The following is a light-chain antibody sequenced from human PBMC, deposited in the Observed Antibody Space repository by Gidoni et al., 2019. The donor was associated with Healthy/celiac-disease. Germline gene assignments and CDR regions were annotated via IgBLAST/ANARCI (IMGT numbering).Light chain of an antibody. CDR2: EVS. Sequence: SALTQPVSVSGSPGQAITIFCTGTSSDVGGYNYVSWYQQHPGKAPKLMIYEVSNRPSGVANRFSGSKSGNTASLTISVLQAEDEADYYCSSYTSSSTYVLGTGTKVTVL. J-gene: IGLJ1*01. V-gene: IGLV2-14*01. CDR1: SSDVGGYNY. CDR3: SSYTSSSTYV.